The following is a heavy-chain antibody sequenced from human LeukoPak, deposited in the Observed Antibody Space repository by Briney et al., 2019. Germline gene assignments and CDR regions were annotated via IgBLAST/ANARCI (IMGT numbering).Heavy chain of an antibody. Sequence: AFVKVSCKASGYSFTSYAIAWVRQAPGEGLEWMGWISAYNGRTNYAQKFRGRITMATDTSTNTAYMDLRSLRSDDTALYYCARTVTTSSYYFDYWGQGTLVTVSP. CDR1: GYSFTSYA. D-gene: IGHD4-17*01. CDR2: ISAYNGRT. V-gene: IGHV1-18*01. J-gene: IGHJ4*02. CDR3: ARTVTTSSYYFDY.